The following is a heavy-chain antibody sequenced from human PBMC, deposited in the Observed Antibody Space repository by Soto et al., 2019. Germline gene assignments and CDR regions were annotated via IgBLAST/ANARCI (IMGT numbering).Heavy chain of an antibody. CDR3: ARTSLTIFGPSNDYPVMAV. Sequence: SETLSLTCTVSGGSISSGEYYWTWIRQPPGKGLEWIGYISYSGSTHYSPSLKSRVSITVDTSKNQFSLNLASVSAEDTAVYNCARTSLTIFGPSNDYPVMAVGALGTTVPVSS. J-gene: IGHJ6*02. V-gene: IGHV4-30-4*01. CDR2: ISYSGST. CDR1: GGSISSGEYY. D-gene: IGHD3-3*01.